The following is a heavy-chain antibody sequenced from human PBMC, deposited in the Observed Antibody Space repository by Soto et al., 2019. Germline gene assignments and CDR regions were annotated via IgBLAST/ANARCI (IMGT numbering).Heavy chain of an antibody. Sequence: EVQLVESGGGLVQPGGSLRLSCAASGFTFSSYAMHWVRQATGKGLEWVSAIGTAGDTYYPGSVKGRFTISRENAKNSLYLQMNSLRAGDTAVYYCARGGYCSGGSCKSWGWFDPWGQGTLVTVSS. CDR3: ARGGYCSGGSCKSWGWFDP. J-gene: IGHJ5*02. CDR1: GFTFSSYA. CDR2: IGTAGDT. D-gene: IGHD2-15*01. V-gene: IGHV3-13*01.